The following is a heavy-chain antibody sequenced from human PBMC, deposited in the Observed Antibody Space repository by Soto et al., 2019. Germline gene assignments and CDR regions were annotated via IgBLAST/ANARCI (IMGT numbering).Heavy chain of an antibody. J-gene: IGHJ4*02. Sequence: SVKVSCNASGRTFSSYAISGVRQAPGQGLEWMGRIIPIFGTANYAQKLQGRVTITADASTSTAYMELSSLRSEDTAVYYCARDDSGDSFFGYWGWGSMVGVCS. CDR1: GRTFSSYA. D-gene: IGHD4-17*01. CDR3: ARDDSGDSFFGY. V-gene: IGHV1-69*13. CDR2: IIPIFGTA.